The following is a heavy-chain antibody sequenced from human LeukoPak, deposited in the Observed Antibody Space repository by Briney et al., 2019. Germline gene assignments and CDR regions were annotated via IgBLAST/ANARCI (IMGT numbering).Heavy chain of an antibody. CDR2: IYHTGST. D-gene: IGHD4-11*01. V-gene: IGHV4-31*03. CDR3: ARGGVVTTTPRFDP. CDR1: NGSITSGGYY. J-gene: IGHJ5*02. Sequence: SQTLSPTCTVSNGSITSGGYYWSWLRQHPGKGLEWIGHIYHTGSTYYNSSLKSRLTMSVDTSKNEFSLRLNSVTVADTAVYYCARGGVVTTTPRFDPWGQGTLVTVSS.